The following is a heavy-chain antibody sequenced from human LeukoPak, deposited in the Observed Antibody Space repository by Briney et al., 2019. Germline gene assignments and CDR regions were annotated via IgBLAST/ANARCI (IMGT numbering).Heavy chain of an antibody. CDR1: GYTFTSYA. CDR2: INAGNGNT. Sequence: ASVKVSCKASGYTFTSYAMHWVRQAPGQRLEWMGWINAGNGNTKYSQEFQGRVTITRDTSASTAYMELSSLRSEDMAVYYCARDGELLWFGESYMDVWGKGTTVTVSS. J-gene: IGHJ6*03. CDR3: ARDGELLWFGESYMDV. D-gene: IGHD3-10*01. V-gene: IGHV1-3*03.